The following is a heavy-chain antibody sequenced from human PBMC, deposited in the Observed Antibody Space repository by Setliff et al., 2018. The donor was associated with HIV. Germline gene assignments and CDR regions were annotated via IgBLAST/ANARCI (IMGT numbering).Heavy chain of an antibody. V-gene: IGHV4-61*02. CDR1: GDSINSGTYY. D-gene: IGHD3-10*01. CDR3: ARDNSYYYGSGRYSFDY. J-gene: IGHJ4*02. CDR2: LHLSGDT. Sequence: SETLSLTCTVSGDSINSGTYYWSWIRQPAGKGLEWIGRLHLSGDTNYNPSLKSRVTMSIDTSKNQFSLKLSSVTAADTAVYYCARDNSYYYGSGRYSFDYWGQGTLVTV.